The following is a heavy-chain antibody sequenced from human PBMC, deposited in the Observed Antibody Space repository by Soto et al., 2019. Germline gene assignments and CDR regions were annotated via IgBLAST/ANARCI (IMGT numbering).Heavy chain of an antibody. J-gene: IGHJ4*02. Sequence: GGSLRLSCAASGFTFSNYAMSWVRQAPGKGLEWVSAMSGSGGSANYADSVKGRFSISRDNSKNTLYLQMNSLRAEDTAIYYCAKDLYSSSWYFVDYWGQGTLVTVSS. CDR3: AKDLYSSSWYFVDY. CDR1: GFTFSNYA. CDR2: MSGSGGSA. D-gene: IGHD6-13*01. V-gene: IGHV3-23*01.